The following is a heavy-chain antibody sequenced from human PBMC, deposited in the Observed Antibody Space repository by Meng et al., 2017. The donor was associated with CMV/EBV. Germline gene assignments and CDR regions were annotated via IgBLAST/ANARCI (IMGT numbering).Heavy chain of an antibody. J-gene: IGHJ5*02. CDR1: GYTFTSYE. Sequence: KASGYTFTSYEINWVRQATGQGLEWMGWMNPNSDNTGYAQKFQGRVTMTRNTSISTAYMELSSLRSEDTAVYYCARGVIVGATGWFDPWGQGTLVTVSS. V-gene: IGHV1-8*01. CDR3: ARGVIVGATGWFDP. CDR2: MNPNSDNT. D-gene: IGHD1-26*01.